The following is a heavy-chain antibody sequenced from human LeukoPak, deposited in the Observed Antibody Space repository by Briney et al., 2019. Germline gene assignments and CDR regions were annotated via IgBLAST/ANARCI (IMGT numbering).Heavy chain of an antibody. CDR2: IYYSGST. Sequence: SETLSLTCAVYGGSFSGYYWSWIRQPPGKGLEWIGSIYYSGSTYYNPSLKSRVTISVDTSKNQFSLKLSSVTAADTAVYYCARGAGTYYYYYYMDVWGKGTTVTISS. V-gene: IGHV4-34*01. D-gene: IGHD1-1*01. CDR1: GGSFSGYY. CDR3: ARGAGTYYYYYYMDV. J-gene: IGHJ6*03.